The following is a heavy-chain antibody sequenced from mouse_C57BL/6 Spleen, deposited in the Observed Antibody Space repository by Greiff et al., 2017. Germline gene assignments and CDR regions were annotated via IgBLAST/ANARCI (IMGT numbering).Heavy chain of an antibody. CDR2: IRNKANGYTT. D-gene: IGHD4-1*01. J-gene: IGHJ4*01. CDR3: ARLGRYYAMDY. Sequence: EVQLVESGGGLVQPGGSLSLSCAASGFTFTDYYMSWVRQPPGKALEWLGFIRNKANGYTTEYSASVKGRFTISRDNSQSILYLQMNALRAEDSATYYCARLGRYYAMDYWGQGTSVTVSS. V-gene: IGHV7-3*01. CDR1: GFTFTDYY.